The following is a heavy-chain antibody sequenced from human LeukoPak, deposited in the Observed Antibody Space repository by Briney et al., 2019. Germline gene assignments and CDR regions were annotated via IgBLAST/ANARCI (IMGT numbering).Heavy chain of an antibody. CDR3: ARDYSRLHGDFDV. CDR1: GFIISNYD. CDR2: IRCDGSTK. J-gene: IGHJ3*01. Sequence: GGSLTLSCAGSGFIISNYDMNWVRQAPGKGLEWLSYIRCDGSTKYYADSVEGRFNISRDNAQNSLYLQMNSLRDEDSGVYFCARDYSRLHGDFDVWGQGTMVTVSS. D-gene: IGHD5-18*01. V-gene: IGHV3-48*02.